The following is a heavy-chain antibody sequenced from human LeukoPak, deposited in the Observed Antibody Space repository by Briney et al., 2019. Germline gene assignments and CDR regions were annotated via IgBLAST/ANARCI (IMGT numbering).Heavy chain of an antibody. V-gene: IGHV3-11*04. CDR1: GVTFSDYY. CDR2: ISSSGSTI. J-gene: IGHJ4*02. D-gene: IGHD6-19*01. Sequence: GGSLRLSCAASGVTFSDYYMSWIRQAPGKGLEWVSYISSSGSTIYYADSVKGRFTISRDNAKNSLYLQMNSLRAEDTAVYYCARDWLAVAGYFDYWGQGTLVTVSS. CDR3: ARDWLAVAGYFDY.